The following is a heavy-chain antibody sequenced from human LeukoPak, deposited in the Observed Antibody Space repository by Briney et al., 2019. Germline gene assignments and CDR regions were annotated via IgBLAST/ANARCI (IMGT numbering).Heavy chain of an antibody. CDR1: GFTFSSYA. D-gene: IGHD3-9*01. Sequence: GSLRLSCAASGFTFSSYAMSWVRQAPGKGLEWVSAISGSGGSTYYADSVKGRFTISRDNSKNTLYLQMNSLRAEDTAVYYCAKDQGRVLRYFDWLNYFDYWGQGTLVTVSS. CDR2: ISGSGGST. V-gene: IGHV3-23*01. CDR3: AKDQGRVLRYFDWLNYFDY. J-gene: IGHJ4*02.